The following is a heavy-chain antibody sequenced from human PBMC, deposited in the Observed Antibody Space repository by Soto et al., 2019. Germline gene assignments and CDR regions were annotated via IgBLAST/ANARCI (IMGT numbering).Heavy chain of an antibody. Sequence: SETLSLTGTISNGSIGSYYCTWIRQPPGKGLEWIGHIYYSGRTNYNPSLKSRLTLSLDTSKNQFSLKLTSVTAADTAVYYCARVGRLITAAGLLDAWGQRTLVPVSS. CDR1: NGSIGSYY. V-gene: IGHV4-59*01. CDR3: ARVGRLITAAGLLDA. J-gene: IGHJ5*02. D-gene: IGHD6-13*01. CDR2: IYYSGRT.